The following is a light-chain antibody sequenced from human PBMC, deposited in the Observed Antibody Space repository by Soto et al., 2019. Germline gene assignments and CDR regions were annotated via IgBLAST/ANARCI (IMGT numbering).Light chain of an antibody. CDR1: QSVSSY. CDR2: GAS. CDR3: QQYNNWPHT. J-gene: IGKJ2*01. Sequence: EIVMTQSPATLSVSPGDRATLSCRASQSVSSYLAWYQQKPGQSPRLLISGASTRATGFPARFSGSGSGTEFTLTISSLQSEDFAVYYCQQYNNWPHTFGEGTKLEIK. V-gene: IGKV3-15*01.